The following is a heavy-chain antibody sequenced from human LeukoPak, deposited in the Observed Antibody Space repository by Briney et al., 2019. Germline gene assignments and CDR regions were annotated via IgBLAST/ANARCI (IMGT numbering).Heavy chain of an antibody. CDR2: IKQDGSEK. Sequence: PGGSLRLSCAASGFTFSSYEMNWVRQAPGKGLEWVANIKQDGSEKYYVDSVKGRFTISRDNAKNSLYLQMNSLRAEDTAVYYCARQYYDFWSLSFDPWGQGTLVTVSS. D-gene: IGHD3-3*01. CDR1: GFTFSSYE. J-gene: IGHJ5*02. V-gene: IGHV3-7*01. CDR3: ARQYYDFWSLSFDP.